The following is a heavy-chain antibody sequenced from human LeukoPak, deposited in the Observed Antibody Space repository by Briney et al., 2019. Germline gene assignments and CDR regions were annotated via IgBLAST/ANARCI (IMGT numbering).Heavy chain of an antibody. V-gene: IGHV3-30*02. D-gene: IGHD3-22*01. CDR2: IRYDGSNK. Sequence: GGSLRLSCAASGFTFSSYGMHWVRQAPGKGLEWVAFIRYDGSNKYYADSVKGRFTISRDNSKNTLYLQMNSLRAEDTAVYYSHTYYYDSSGYSLVDYWGQGTLVTVSS. J-gene: IGHJ4*02. CDR3: HTYYYDSSGYSLVDY. CDR1: GFTFSSYG.